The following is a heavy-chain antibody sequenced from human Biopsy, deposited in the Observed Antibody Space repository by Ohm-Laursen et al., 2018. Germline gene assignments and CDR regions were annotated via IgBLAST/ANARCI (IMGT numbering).Heavy chain of an antibody. CDR1: GVSVSSGSFY. CDR3: ARGMRSSGWPYFDS. D-gene: IGHD6-19*01. J-gene: IGHJ4*02. V-gene: IGHV4-61*01. Sequence: GTLSLTCPVSGVSVSSGSFYWTWIRQPPGQGLEYIGYIYDSGSTANYNPSLGSRVTMSVDMPKNQFSLKLTSVTAADTAIYYCARGMRSSGWPYFDSWGQGTLVTVSS. CDR2: IYDSGSTA.